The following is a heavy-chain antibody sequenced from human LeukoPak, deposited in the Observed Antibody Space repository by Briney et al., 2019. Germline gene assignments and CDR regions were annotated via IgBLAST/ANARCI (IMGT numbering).Heavy chain of an antibody. D-gene: IGHD5-12*01. CDR1: GYTFTGYY. Sequence: GASVKISCKASGYTFTGYYMHWVRQAPGQGLEWMGWITPNSGGTNYAQKFQGRVTMTSDTSTSTAYMELSRLRSNDTAVYYCARVYRWLHPNDVFDIWGEGTMVTVSS. V-gene: IGHV1-2*02. CDR3: ARVYRWLHPNDVFDI. J-gene: IGHJ3*02. CDR2: ITPNSGGT.